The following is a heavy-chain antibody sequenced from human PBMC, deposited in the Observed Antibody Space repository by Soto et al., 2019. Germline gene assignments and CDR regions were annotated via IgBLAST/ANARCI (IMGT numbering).Heavy chain of an antibody. J-gene: IGHJ6*02. D-gene: IGHD2-15*01. CDR2: INPSGGST. CDR3: PRLGLDIALYGMDV. Sequence: QVQLVQSGAEVKKPGASVKVSCKASGYTFTSYYMHWVRQAPGQGLEWMGIINPSGGSTSYAQKFQGRVTMTRDTSTSTVYMELSSLISEDTAVYYCPRLGLDIALYGMDVCVHGTTVTVSS. CDR1: GYTFTSYY. V-gene: IGHV1-46*01.